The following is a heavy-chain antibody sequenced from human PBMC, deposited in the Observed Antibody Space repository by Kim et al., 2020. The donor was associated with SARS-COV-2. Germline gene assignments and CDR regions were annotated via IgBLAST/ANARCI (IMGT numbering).Heavy chain of an antibody. CDR2: IYYSGST. CDR3: ARGSRGRFDY. D-gene: IGHD3-16*01. J-gene: IGHJ4*02. V-gene: IGHV4-59*01. Sequence: SETLSLTCTVSGGPISSYYWSWIRQPPGKGLEWIGYIYYSGSTNYNPSLKSRVTISVDTSKNQFSLKLSSVTAADTAVYYCARGSRGRFDYWDQGTLVT. CDR1: GGPISSYY.